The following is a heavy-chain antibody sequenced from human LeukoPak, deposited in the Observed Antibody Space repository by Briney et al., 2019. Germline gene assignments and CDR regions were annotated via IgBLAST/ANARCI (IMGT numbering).Heavy chain of an antibody. Sequence: SETLSLTCTVSGGSISSSSYYWGWIRQPPGKGLEWIGYIHYSGSTYYNPSLKSRVTISVDTSKNQFSLKLNSVTAADTAVYYCASTERCSTTCPLDYWGQGTLVTVSS. V-gene: IGHV4-39*07. CDR3: ASTERCSTTCPLDY. CDR1: GGSISSSSYY. D-gene: IGHD2-2*01. CDR2: IHYSGST. J-gene: IGHJ4*02.